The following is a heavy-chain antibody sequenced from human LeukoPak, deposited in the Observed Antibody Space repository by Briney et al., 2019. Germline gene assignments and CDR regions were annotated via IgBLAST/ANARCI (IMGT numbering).Heavy chain of an antibody. D-gene: IGHD4-17*01. CDR1: GFTFSSYT. V-gene: IGHV3-48*01. Sequence: GGSLRLSCAASGFTFSSYTMNWVRQAPGKRLAWVSSISSSTSTIHYADSVKGRFTIFRDNAKNSLYLQMNSLRAEDTAVYFCARDYYGDYYFDYWGQGTLVTVSS. J-gene: IGHJ4*02. CDR2: ISSSTSTI. CDR3: ARDYYGDYYFDY.